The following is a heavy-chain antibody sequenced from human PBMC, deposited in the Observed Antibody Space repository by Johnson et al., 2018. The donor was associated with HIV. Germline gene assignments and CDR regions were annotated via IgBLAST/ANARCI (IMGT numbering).Heavy chain of an antibody. J-gene: IGHJ3*01. CDR3: AKPQLLADDIFNF. D-gene: IGHD6-19*01. CDR1: GFTFSSYD. V-gene: IGHV3-13*01. Sequence: VQLVESGGGVVQPGRSLRLSCAASGFTFSSYDMHWVRQATGKGLEWVSAIGTAGDTYYPGSVKGRFTISRDNAKNSLYLQMNSLRAEDTALYYCAKPQLLADDIFNFWGQGTMVIVSS. CDR2: IGTAGDT.